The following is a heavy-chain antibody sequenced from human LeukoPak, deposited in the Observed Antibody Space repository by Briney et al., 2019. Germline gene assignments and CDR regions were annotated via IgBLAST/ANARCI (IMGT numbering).Heavy chain of an antibody. J-gene: IGHJ4*02. CDR2: ISAYNGNT. V-gene: IGHV1-18*01. Sequence: ASVTVSCKASGYRFTSYGISWVRQAPGQGLEWMGWISAYNGNTNYAQKLQGRVTMTTDTSTSTAYMELRSLRSDDTAVYYCARGGDGDILTGLVFDYWGQGTLVTVSS. CDR3: ARGGDGDILTGLVFDY. D-gene: IGHD3-9*01. CDR1: GYRFTSYG.